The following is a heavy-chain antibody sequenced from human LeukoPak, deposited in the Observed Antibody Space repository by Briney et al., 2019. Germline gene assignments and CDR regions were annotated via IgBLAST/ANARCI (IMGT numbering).Heavy chain of an antibody. J-gene: IGHJ4*02. V-gene: IGHV4-59*08. CDR1: GGSISSYY. CDR2: IYYSGST. D-gene: IGHD6-19*01. CDR3: ASHLSGCSSGWYSFDN. Sequence: SETLSLTCTVSGGSISSYYRSWIRQPPGKGLEWVGYIYYSGSTTYNPSLKSRVSISVKKSNNQFSLKLSSVTAADTAVYYCASHLSGCSSGWYSFDNCGQGNLFTVSS.